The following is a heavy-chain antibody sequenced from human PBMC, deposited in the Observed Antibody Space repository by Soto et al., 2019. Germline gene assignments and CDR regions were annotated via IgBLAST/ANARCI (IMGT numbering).Heavy chain of an antibody. CDR2: ISSSRSYI. CDR3: ERDWHSGPLHA. Sequence: PWGSLRLSCAAPEFTFSSDRMNWVRQAPGKGLKWVSSISSSRSYIYYADSVKGRFTISRANAKNSLYLQITSLRAEDTAEYYFERDWHSGPLHAWGQGILVTVSS. V-gene: IGHV3-21*01. J-gene: IGHJ5*02. D-gene: IGHD2-21*01. CDR1: EFTFSSDR.